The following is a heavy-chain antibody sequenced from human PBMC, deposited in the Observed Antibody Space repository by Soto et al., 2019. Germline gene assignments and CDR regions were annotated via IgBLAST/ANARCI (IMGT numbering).Heavy chain of an antibody. CDR1: GYTFTGYY. CDR3: ARGGVLRYFDWLLSWDY. Sequence: ASVKVSCKASGYTFTGYYMHWVRQAPGQGLEWMGWINPNSGGTNYAQKFQGWVTMTRDTSISTAYMELSRLRSDDTAVYYCARGGVLRYFDWLLSWDYWGQGTLVTSPQ. D-gene: IGHD3-9*01. J-gene: IGHJ4*02. CDR2: INPNSGGT. V-gene: IGHV1-2*04.